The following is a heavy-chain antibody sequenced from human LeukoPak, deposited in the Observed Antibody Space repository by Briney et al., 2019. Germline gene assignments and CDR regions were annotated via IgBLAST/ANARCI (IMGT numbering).Heavy chain of an antibody. Sequence: PGGSLRLSCAASGFTFSSYSMNWVRQAPGKGLEWVSSISSSSSYIYYADSVKGRFTISRDNAKNSLYLQMNSLRAEGTAVYYCARGVGSSFSYYYYYMDVWGKGTTVTISS. CDR1: GFTFSSYS. CDR3: ARGVGSSFSYYYYYMDV. D-gene: IGHD6-13*01. CDR2: ISSSSSYI. V-gene: IGHV3-21*01. J-gene: IGHJ6*03.